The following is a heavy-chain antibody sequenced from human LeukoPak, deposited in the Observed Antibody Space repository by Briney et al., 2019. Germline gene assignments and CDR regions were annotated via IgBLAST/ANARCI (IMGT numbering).Heavy chain of an antibody. CDR3: ARRNYGVPPWY. CDR1: GYSISSGYY. V-gene: IGHV4-38-2*01. D-gene: IGHD4-17*01. J-gene: IGHJ4*02. Sequence: PSETLSLTCAVSGYSISSGYYWGWIRQPPGKGLEWIGSIYHSGSTYYNPPLKSRVTISVDTAQNPFFLKLSSVTASDTAVYYCARRNYGVPPWYWGQGTLVTVSS. CDR2: IYHSGST.